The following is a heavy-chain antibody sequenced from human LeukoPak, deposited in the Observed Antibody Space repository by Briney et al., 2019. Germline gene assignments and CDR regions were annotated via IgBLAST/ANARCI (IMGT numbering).Heavy chain of an antibody. J-gene: IGHJ4*02. V-gene: IGHV4-59*01. D-gene: IGHD3-3*01. Sequence: SETLSLTCTVSGGSISSYYWSWIRQPPGKGLEWIGYIYYSGSTNYNPSLKSRVTISVDTSKNQFSLKLSSVTAADTAVYYCARSGGRFLEWSHDYWGQGTLVTVSS. CDR1: GGSISSYY. CDR2: IYYSGST. CDR3: ARSGGRFLEWSHDY.